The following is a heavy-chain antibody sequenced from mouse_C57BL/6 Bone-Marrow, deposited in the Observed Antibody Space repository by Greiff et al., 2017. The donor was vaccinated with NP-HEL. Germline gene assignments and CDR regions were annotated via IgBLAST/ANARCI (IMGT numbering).Heavy chain of an antibody. D-gene: IGHD1-1*01. CDR2: ISYDGSN. CDR3: ASYYYGSSYGFDYAMDY. V-gene: IGHV3-6*01. Sequence: EVKLQESGPGLVKPSQSLSLTCSVTGYSITSGYYWNWIRQFPGNKLEWMGYISYDGSNNYNPSLKNRISITRDTSKNQFFLKLNSVTTEDTATYYCASYYYGSSYGFDYAMDYWGQGTSVTVSS. J-gene: IGHJ4*01. CDR1: GYSITSGYY.